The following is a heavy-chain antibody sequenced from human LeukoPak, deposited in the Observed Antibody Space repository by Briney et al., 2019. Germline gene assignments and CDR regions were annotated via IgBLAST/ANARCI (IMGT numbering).Heavy chain of an antibody. CDR1: GGSISSYY. CDR3: ARFGDYYYYYMDV. D-gene: IGHD3-10*01. Sequence: SETLSPTCTVSGGSISSYYWSWIRQPPGKGLEWIGYIYYSGSTNYNPSLKSRVTISVDTSKNQFSLKLSSVTAADTAVYYCARFGDYYYYYMDVWGKGTTVTVSS. J-gene: IGHJ6*03. V-gene: IGHV4-59*01. CDR2: IYYSGST.